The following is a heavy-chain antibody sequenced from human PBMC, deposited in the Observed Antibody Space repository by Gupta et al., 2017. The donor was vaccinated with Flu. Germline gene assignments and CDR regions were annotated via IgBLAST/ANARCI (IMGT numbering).Heavy chain of an antibody. V-gene: IGHV4-31*03. Sequence: QVQLQESGPGLVQPSQTLSLTCSVSGASLSSGGYCWSWIRQHPGEGLEWIGYIFYNGNTYYNPALKGRRIISVDTSQNQFYLELRSATPADTALYYCARTSHYDSSGYYFDLWGQGTLVTVSS. CDR1: GASLSSGGYC. CDR2: IFYNGNT. CDR3: ARTSHYDSSGYYFDL. J-gene: IGHJ4*02. D-gene: IGHD3-22*01.